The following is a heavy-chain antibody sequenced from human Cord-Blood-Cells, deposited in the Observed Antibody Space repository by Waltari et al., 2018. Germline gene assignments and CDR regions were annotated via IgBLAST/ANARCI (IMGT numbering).Heavy chain of an antibody. J-gene: IGHJ3*02. CDR1: GYTLTELF. CDR3: ATDRRDGYNYGDAFDI. V-gene: IGHV1-24*01. D-gene: IGHD5-12*01. CDR2: FDPEDGET. Sequence: QVQLVQSGAEVKKPGASVKVSCTVSGYTLTELFIPWVREAAGKGLEWMGGFDPEDGETIYAQKFQGRVTMTEDTSTDTAYMELSSLRSEDTAVYYCATDRRDGYNYGDAFDIWGQGTMVTVSS.